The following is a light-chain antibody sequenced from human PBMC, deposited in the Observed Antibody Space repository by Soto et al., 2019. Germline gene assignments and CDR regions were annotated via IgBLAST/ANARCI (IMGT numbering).Light chain of an antibody. V-gene: IGLV1-51*01. Sequence: QSVLTQPPSVSAALGQKVTISCSGSSSNIGNNFVSWYQQLPGTAPRLLIYDNNNRPSGIPDRFSGSQSGTSATLAITGLQTGDEADYFCGTWDSSLSVVIFGGGTKVTVL. J-gene: IGLJ2*01. CDR3: GTWDSSLSVVI. CDR2: DNN. CDR1: SSNIGNNF.